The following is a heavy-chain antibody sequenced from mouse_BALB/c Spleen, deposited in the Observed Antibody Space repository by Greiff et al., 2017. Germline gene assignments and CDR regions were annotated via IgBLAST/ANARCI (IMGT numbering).Heavy chain of an antibody. CDR3: ARDHYYGSSHYFDY. D-gene: IGHD1-1*01. CDR2: ISYDGSN. CDR1: GYSITSGYY. J-gene: IGHJ2*01. Sequence: EVKLQESGPGLVKPSQSLSLTCSVTGYSITSGYYWNWIRQFPGNKLEWMGYISYDGSNNYNPSLKNRISITRDTSKNQFFLKLNSVTTEDTATYYCARDHYYGSSHYFDYWGQGTTLTVSS. V-gene: IGHV3-6*02.